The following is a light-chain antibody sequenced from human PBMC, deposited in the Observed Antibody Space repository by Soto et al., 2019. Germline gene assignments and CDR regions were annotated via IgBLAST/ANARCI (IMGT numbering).Light chain of an antibody. CDR3: QQYDTYPVT. Sequence: DIQMTQSPSSLSASVGDRVTITCRASQNISTWLVWDQERPGKAPKSLIFGASSLERGVPSRFSGRGSGTDFTLTIISLQPEDFATYYCQQYDTYPVTFGGGTKGEI. V-gene: IGKV1D-16*01. CDR1: QNISTW. J-gene: IGKJ4*01. CDR2: GAS.